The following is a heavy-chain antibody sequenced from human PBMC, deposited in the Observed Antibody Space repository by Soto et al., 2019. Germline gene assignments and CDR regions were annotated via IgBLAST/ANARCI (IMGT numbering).Heavy chain of an antibody. Sequence: NPSGTLSLTCSVSGSSINSNLYHWGWIRHSPGKGLEWIGSIHNTGNIFYNPSLKSRVTLSIDTSQSHFSLHLSSVTAADTAVYFCARIYTGNYIMYHWGPGTLVTVSS. J-gene: IGHJ5*02. CDR3: ARIYTGNYIMYH. V-gene: IGHV4-39*02. CDR1: GSSINSNLYH. D-gene: IGHD1-26*01. CDR2: IHNTGNI.